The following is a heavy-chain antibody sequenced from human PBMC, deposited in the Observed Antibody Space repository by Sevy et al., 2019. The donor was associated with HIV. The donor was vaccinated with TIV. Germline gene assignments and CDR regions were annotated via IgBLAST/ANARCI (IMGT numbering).Heavy chain of an antibody. Sequence: GGYLRLSCAASGFIFSKFALSWVRQAPGRGLEWVSAVSGNDGSTYYAASVKGRFTISRDISENMLYLHMNSLSAEDTAVPSCAKDFSYGGNSWNFDFWGQGTLVTVSS. D-gene: IGHD4-17*01. V-gene: IGHV3-23*01. CDR2: VSGNDGST. CDR3: AKDFSYGGNSWNFDF. CDR1: GFIFSKFA. J-gene: IGHJ4*02.